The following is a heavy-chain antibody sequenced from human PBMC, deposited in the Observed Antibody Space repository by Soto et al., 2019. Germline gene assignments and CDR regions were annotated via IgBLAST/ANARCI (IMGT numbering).Heavy chain of an antibody. V-gene: IGHV3-9*01. D-gene: IGHD6-19*01. CDR1: GFTFDDYA. CDR2: ISWNSGDI. Sequence: GGSLRLSCAASGFTFDDYAMHWVRQVPGKGLEWVSGISWNSGDIGYADSVKGRFTISRDNAKNSLYLQMNSLRAEDTAVYYCAKGGSGAVAGRTDYWGQGALVTVS. J-gene: IGHJ4*02. CDR3: AKGGSGAVAGRTDY.